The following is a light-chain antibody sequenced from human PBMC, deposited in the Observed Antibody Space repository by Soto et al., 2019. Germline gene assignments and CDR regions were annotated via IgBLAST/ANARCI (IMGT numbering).Light chain of an antibody. V-gene: IGKV1-9*01. Sequence: IKLTQSPSSLSASVGDRVTITCRASQDIAIYLAWYQQKPGEAPKLLIYAASTLYGGVPSRFSGSGSGTDFALTITSLQAEDFAVYYCQQYNNWWTFGQGTMVDVK. CDR2: AAS. CDR3: QQYNNWWT. CDR1: QDIAIY. J-gene: IGKJ1*01.